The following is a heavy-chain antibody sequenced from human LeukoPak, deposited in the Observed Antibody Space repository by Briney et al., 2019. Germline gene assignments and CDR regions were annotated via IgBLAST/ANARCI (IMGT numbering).Heavy chain of an antibody. CDR2: IYYSGST. D-gene: IGHD5-18*01. V-gene: IGHV4-59*08. CDR1: GGSISSYY. CDR3: TRLRGYSYGLGAFDI. J-gene: IGHJ3*02. Sequence: SETLSLTCTVSGGSISSYYWSWIRQPPGKGLEWIGYIYYSGSTNYNSSLKSRVTISVDTSKNQFSLKLSSVTAADTAVYYCTRLRGYSYGLGAFDIWGQGTMVTVSS.